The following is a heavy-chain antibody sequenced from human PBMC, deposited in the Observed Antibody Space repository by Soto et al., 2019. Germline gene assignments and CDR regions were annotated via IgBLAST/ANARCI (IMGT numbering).Heavy chain of an antibody. CDR1: GFTFSRYS. CDR3: ARESEDLTSNFDY. V-gene: IGHV3-21*01. J-gene: IGHJ4*02. CDR2: ISSTTNYI. Sequence: GGSLRLSCAASGFTFSRYSMNWVRQAPGKGLEWVSSISSTTNYIYYADSMKGRFTVSRDNAKNSVYLDMNSLSAEDTAVYYCARESEDLTSNFDYWGQGTLVTVSS.